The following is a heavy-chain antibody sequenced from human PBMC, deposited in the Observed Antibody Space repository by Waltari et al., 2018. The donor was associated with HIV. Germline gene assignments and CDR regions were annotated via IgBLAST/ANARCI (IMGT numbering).Heavy chain of an antibody. Sequence: QLQLQESGPGLVKPSETLSLTCTVSGGSISSSSYYWGWIRQPPGKGLEWIGSIYYSGSTYYNPSLKSRVTISVDTSKNQFSLKLSSVTAADTAVYYCARSSGCSGGSCYPDFQHWGQGTLVTVSS. J-gene: IGHJ1*01. CDR1: GGSISSSSYY. CDR2: IYYSGST. CDR3: ARSSGCSGGSCYPDFQH. V-gene: IGHV4-39*01. D-gene: IGHD2-15*01.